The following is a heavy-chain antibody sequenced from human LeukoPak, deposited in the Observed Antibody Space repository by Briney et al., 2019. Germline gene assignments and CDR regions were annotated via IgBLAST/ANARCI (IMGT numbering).Heavy chain of an antibody. D-gene: IGHD2-2*01. CDR1: RPTLSSYA. J-gene: IGHJ6*03. CDR2: ITTIFGKP. Sequence: SVKPSSKPSRPTLSSYAISCVRHPPRHGLEWMGGITTIFGKPNYAQKFQGRVTITADESTSTAYMELSSLRSEDTAVYYCARVGVVPAALSDVLTTRKLPTNYYYMDVWGKGATVTVSS. V-gene: IGHV1-69*13. CDR3: ARVGVVPAALSDVLTTRKLPTNYYYMDV.